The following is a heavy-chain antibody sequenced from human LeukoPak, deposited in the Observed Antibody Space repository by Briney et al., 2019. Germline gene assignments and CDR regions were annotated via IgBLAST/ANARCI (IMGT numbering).Heavy chain of an antibody. V-gene: IGHV3-30*03. CDR3: TRDLMDYDVSTGLHHYYMDV. D-gene: IGHD3-9*01. CDR1: GFTFSDYG. J-gene: IGHJ6*02. CDR2: ISYDGSTK. Sequence: PGRSLRLSCAASGFTFSDYGMHWVRQAPGKGLEWVAVISYDGSTKYYADSVRGRFTISRDNAKNTLYLQMNTLRVEDTAVYYCTRDLMDYDVSTGLHHYYMDVWGQGTTVTVSS.